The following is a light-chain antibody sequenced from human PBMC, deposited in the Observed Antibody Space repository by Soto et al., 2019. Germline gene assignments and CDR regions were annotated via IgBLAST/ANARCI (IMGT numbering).Light chain of an antibody. CDR1: SSDVGSYNF. V-gene: IGLV2-23*02. Sequence: QSALTQPASVSGSPGQSITISCTGTSSDVGSYNFVSWYQQHPDKVPKLMIYEVSRRPSGVSDRFSGSKSGDTASLTISGLQAEDEADYYCWSSAGYCPLYVFGTGTKLTVL. CDR3: WSSAGYCPLYV. CDR2: EVS. J-gene: IGLJ1*01.